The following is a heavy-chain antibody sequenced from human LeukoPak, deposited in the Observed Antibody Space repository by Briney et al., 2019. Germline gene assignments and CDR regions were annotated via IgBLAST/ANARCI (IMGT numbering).Heavy chain of an antibody. Sequence: PSETLSLTCAVYGGSFSGYYWSWIRQPPGKGLEWIGYIYYGGSTNYNPSLKSRVTISVDTSKNQFSLRLSSVTAADTAVYYCARHTDDYSNYGGFDPWGQGTLVTVSS. CDR2: IYYGGST. J-gene: IGHJ5*02. D-gene: IGHD4-11*01. CDR3: ARHTDDYSNYGGFDP. CDR1: GGSFSGYY. V-gene: IGHV4-59*08.